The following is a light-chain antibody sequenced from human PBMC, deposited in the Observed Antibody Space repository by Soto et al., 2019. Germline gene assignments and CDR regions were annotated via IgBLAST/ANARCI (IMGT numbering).Light chain of an antibody. J-gene: IGLJ2*01. Sequence: QAVVTQPPSVSGAPGQRLTIACTGSSSNIGAGYAVHWHQHLPGRAPKLLVYGDNNRPSGVPDRFSGSESGTSAYLTITGLQAEDGAHYYCQSYDTRLSAVVFGGGTKLTVL. CDR3: QSYDTRLSAVV. CDR2: GDN. V-gene: IGLV1-40*01. CDR1: SSNIGAGYA.